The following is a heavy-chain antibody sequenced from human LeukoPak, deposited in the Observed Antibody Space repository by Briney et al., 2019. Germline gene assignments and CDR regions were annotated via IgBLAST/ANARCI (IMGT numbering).Heavy chain of an antibody. J-gene: IGHJ4*02. V-gene: IGHV1-69*13. CDR1: GGTFSSYA. CDR3: ASQGSTMVRGVNDY. Sequence: ASAKVSCKASGGTFSSYAISWVRQAPGQGLEWMGGIIPIFGTANYAQKFQGRVTITADESTSTAYMELSSLRSEDTAVYYCASQGSTMVRGVNDYWGQGTLVTVSS. D-gene: IGHD3-10*01. CDR2: IIPIFGTA.